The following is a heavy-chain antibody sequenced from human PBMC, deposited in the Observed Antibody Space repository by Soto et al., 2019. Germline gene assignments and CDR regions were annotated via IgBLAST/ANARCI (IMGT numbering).Heavy chain of an antibody. Sequence: QVQLVESGGGVVQPGMSLRLACAASGFTFSTHGMHWVRQAPGKGLEWVAVVWYEESDRYYTESVKGRFTISRDISKNTLCLQMNSLRVEDTAVYYCASARPYGGHWYSFDYWGQGTLVTVSS. J-gene: IGHJ4*02. CDR3: ASARPYGGHWYSFDY. CDR2: VWYEESDR. CDR1: GFTFSTHG. D-gene: IGHD2-21*02. V-gene: IGHV3-33*01.